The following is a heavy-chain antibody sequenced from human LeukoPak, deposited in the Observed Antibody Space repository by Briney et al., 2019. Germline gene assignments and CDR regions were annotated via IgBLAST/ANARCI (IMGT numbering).Heavy chain of an antibody. CDR2: ISSSGTTT. Sequence: GGSLRLSCAASGFSFSVYEIHWVRQAPGKGLEWIADISSSGTTTYYADSVKGRFTISRDNAKQSLYLQMNSLGAEDTAVYYCTTRTVASNFDYWGQGTLVTVSS. D-gene: IGHD6-19*01. CDR3: TTRTVASNFDY. J-gene: IGHJ4*02. V-gene: IGHV3-48*03. CDR1: GFSFSVYE.